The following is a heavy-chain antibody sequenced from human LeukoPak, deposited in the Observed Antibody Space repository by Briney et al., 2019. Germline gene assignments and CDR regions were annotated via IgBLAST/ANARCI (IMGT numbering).Heavy chain of an antibody. CDR1: GFTFGSYG. V-gene: IGHV3-30*02. J-gene: IGHJ4*02. CDR2: IRYDGSNK. Sequence: GGSLRLSCAASGFTFGSYGMHWVRQAPGKGLEWVAFIRYDGSNKYYADSVKGRFTISRDNAKNSLYLQMNSLRAEDTAVYYCAKGLLYGGNSGYWGQGTLVTVSS. CDR3: AKGLLYGGNSGY. D-gene: IGHD4-23*01.